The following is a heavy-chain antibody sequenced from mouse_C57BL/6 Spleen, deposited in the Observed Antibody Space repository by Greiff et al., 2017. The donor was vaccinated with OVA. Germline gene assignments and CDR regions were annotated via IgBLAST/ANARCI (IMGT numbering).Heavy chain of an antibody. V-gene: IGHV1-53*01. J-gene: IGHJ2*01. CDR2: INPSNGGT. CDR1: GYTFTSYW. D-gene: IGHD3-2*02. CDR3: ARGVGQLRLHYFDY. Sequence: QVQLQQSGTELVKPGASVKLSCKASGYTFTSYWMHWVKQRPGQGLEWIGNINPSNGGTNYNEKFKSKATLTVDKSSSTAYMQLSSLTSEDSAVYYCARGVGQLRLHYFDYWGQGTTLTVSS.